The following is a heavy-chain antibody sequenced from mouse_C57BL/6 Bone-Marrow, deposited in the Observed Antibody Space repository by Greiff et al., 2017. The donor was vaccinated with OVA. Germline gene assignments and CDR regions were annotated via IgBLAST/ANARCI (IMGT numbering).Heavy chain of an antibody. D-gene: IGHD2-4*01. V-gene: IGHV1-55*01. CDR1: GYTFTSYW. CDR3: ARDDYDVYYAMDY. J-gene: IGHJ4*01. Sequence: VQLQESGAELVKPGASVKMSCKASGYTFTSYWITWVKQRPGQGLEWIGDIYPGSGSTNYNEKFKSKATLTVDTSSSTAYMQLSSLTSEDSAVYYCARDDYDVYYAMDYWGQGTSVTVSS. CDR2: IYPGSGST.